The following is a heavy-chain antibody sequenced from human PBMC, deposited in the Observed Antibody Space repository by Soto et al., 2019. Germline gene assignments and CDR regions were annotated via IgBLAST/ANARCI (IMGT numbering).Heavy chain of an antibody. CDR1: GYTFTSYV. D-gene: IGHD6-13*01. CDR3: ARDLGQQLFXC. J-gene: IGHJ5*01. V-gene: IGHV1-18*01. CDR2: ISAYNGNK. Sequence: GASVKVSCKASGYTFTSYVISWVRQAPGQGLEWMGWISAYNGNKKYAXXXXXXXXXXXXXXXXXAYMELRSLRSDDTAVYYCARDLGQQLFXCWGQGTLVTVSS.